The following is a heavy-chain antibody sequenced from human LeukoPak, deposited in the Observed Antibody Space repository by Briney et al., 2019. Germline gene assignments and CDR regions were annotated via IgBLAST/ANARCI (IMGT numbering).Heavy chain of an antibody. CDR1: GGSISTNNYY. D-gene: IGHD6-13*01. CDR3: ARDRPGGSSLDY. Sequence: PSETLSLTCTVPGGSISTNNYYWGWIRQPPGKGLEWIGTIYYSGTTYYNPSLKSRVTISVHTSNNQFSLKLSSVTAADTAVYYCARDRPGGSSLDYWGQGILVTVSS. J-gene: IGHJ4*02. V-gene: IGHV4-39*07. CDR2: IYYSGTT.